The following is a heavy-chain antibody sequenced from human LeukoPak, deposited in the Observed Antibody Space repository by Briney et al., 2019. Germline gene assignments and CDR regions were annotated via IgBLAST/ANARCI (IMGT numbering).Heavy chain of an antibody. V-gene: IGHV3-23*01. D-gene: IGHD6-19*01. CDR3: AREVYSSGWYYYYYMDV. J-gene: IGHJ6*03. CDR2: ISGSGGST. Sequence: GGSLRLSCAASGFTFSSYAMSWVRQAPGKGLEWVSAISGSGGSTCYADSVKGRFTISRDNSKNTLYLQMNSLRAEDTAVYYCAREVYSSGWYYYYYMDVWGKGTTVTVSS. CDR1: GFTFSSYA.